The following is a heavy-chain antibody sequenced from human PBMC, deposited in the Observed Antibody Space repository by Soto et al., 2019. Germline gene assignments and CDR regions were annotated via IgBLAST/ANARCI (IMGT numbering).Heavy chain of an antibody. CDR2: ISYDGSNK. CDR1: GFTFSSYA. J-gene: IGHJ6*02. CDR3: ARAEQWLVLTYYYGMDV. V-gene: IGHV3-30-3*01. Sequence: PGGSLRLSCAASGFTFSSYAMHWVRQAPGKGLEWVAVISYDGSNKYYADSVKGRFTISRDNSKNTLYLQMNSLRAEDTAVYYCARAEQWLVLTYYYGMDVWGQGTTVTVS. D-gene: IGHD6-19*01.